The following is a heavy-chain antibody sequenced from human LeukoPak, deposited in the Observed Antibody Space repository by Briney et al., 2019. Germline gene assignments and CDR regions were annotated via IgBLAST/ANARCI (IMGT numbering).Heavy chain of an antibody. CDR1: GFDFSIYA. D-gene: IGHD3-16*01. V-gene: IGHV3-21*01. Sequence: GGSLRLSYAASGFDFSIYAIDWVRQAPGRGLEWVSSISSGSSFQNYADSVKGRFTISRDNAKNSVYLQMNRLRAEDTAVYFCAREGDPPGFYYYHHLDVWGKGTTVTVSS. CDR3: AREGDPPGFYYYHHLDV. CDR2: ISSGSSFQ. J-gene: IGHJ6*03.